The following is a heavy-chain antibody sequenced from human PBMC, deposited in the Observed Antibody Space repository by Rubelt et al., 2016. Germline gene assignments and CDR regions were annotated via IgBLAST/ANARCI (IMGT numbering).Heavy chain of an antibody. CDR3: ARHPDSGSYGVDY. Sequence: KKPGESLKISCKGSGYSFTTYWIGWVRQMPGKGLEWMGIIYPGDSDTRYSPSLQGQVTISADKSISTAYLQWSSLKASDTAMYYCARHPDSGSYGVDYWGQGTLVTVSS. CDR2: IYPGDSDT. CDR1: GYSFTTYW. V-gene: IGHV5-51*01. D-gene: IGHD1-26*01. J-gene: IGHJ4*02.